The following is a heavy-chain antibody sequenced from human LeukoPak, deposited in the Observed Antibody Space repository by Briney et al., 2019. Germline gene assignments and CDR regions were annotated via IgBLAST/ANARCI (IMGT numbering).Heavy chain of an antibody. V-gene: IGHV4-4*07. J-gene: IGHJ4*02. CDR3: ASGLFADYYFNS. Sequence: PSETLSLTCTVSGGSISSYYWSWIRQPAGKGLEWIGRIYTAGITKYNPSHKSRVTMSVDTSKNQFSLRLSSVTAADTAVYYCASGLFADYYFNSWGQGTLVTVSS. CDR1: GGSISSYY. CDR2: IYTAGIT.